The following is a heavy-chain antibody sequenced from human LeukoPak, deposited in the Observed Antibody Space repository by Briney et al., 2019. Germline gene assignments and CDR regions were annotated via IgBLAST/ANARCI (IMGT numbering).Heavy chain of an antibody. D-gene: IGHD3-9*01. J-gene: IGHJ4*02. CDR3: ARELYDTLTGYYNGLDY. CDR2: INPSGGST. CDR1: GYTFTSYY. Sequence: ASVKVSCKASGYTFTSYYMHWVRQAPGQGLEWMGIINPSGGSTSYAQKFQGRVTMTRDTSISTAYMDLSRLRSDDTAVYYCARELYDTLTGYYNGLDYWGQGTLVTVSS. V-gene: IGHV1-46*01.